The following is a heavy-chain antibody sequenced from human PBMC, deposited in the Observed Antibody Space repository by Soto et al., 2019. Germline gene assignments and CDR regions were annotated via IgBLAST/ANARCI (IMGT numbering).Heavy chain of an antibody. Sequence: GGSLRLSCTASGFTFGDYAMSWFRQAPGKGLEWVGFIRSKAYGGTTEYAASVKGRFTISRDDSKSIAYLQMNSLKTEDTAVYYCTRDLGRFGELSNGMDVWGQGTTVTVSS. CDR3: TRDLGRFGELSNGMDV. V-gene: IGHV3-49*03. J-gene: IGHJ6*02. CDR2: IRSKAYGGTT. CDR1: GFTFGDYA. D-gene: IGHD3-10*01.